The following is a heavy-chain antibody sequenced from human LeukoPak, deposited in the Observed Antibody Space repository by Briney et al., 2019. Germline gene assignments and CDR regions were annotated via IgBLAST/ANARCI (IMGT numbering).Heavy chain of an antibody. CDR1: GYSISSGYY. V-gene: IGHV4-38-2*01. CDR3: ARTSYSSSSFPFDY. D-gene: IGHD6-6*01. Sequence: RPSETLSLTCAVSGYSISSGYYGGGSRQPPGEGVEWIGSIYHSGSTYYNPSLKSRVTISVDTSKNQFSLKLSSVTAADTAVYYCARTSYSSSSFPFDYWGQGTLVTVSS. J-gene: IGHJ4*02. CDR2: IYHSGST.